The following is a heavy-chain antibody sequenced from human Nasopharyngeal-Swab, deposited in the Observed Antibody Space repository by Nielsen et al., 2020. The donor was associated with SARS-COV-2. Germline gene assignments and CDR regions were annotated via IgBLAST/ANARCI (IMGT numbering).Heavy chain of an antibody. CDR1: GGSVSNYY. V-gene: IGHV4-34*01. J-gene: IGHJ3*02. Sequence: SETLSLTCAVYGGSVSNYYWSWIRQPPGEGLEWIGEINRFGSTNYNSSLKSRVSMSRDTSKNHFSLNLSSVTAADTAVYYCARWLKQLVRFDDAFDIWGQGTMVTVSS. D-gene: IGHD6-6*01. CDR3: ARWLKQLVRFDDAFDI. CDR2: INRFGST.